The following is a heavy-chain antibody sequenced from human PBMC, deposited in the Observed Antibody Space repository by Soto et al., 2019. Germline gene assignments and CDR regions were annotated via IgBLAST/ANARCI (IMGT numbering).Heavy chain of an antibody. CDR1: GGSFSGYY. V-gene: IGHV4-34*01. Sequence: QVQLQQWGAGLLKPSETLSLTCAVYGGSFSGYYWSWIRQPPGKGLEWIGEINHSGSTNYDPSLKSRVTISVDTSKNQFSLKLSSVTAADTAVYYCARGRYYYGSGSYIDYWGQGTLVTVSS. J-gene: IGHJ4*02. CDR3: ARGRYYYGSGSYIDY. D-gene: IGHD3-10*01. CDR2: INHSGST.